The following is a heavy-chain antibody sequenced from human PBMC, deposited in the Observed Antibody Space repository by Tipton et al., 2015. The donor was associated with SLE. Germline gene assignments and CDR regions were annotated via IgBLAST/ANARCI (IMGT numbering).Heavy chain of an antibody. CDR3: ARGITMVQGVYYYYGMDV. Sequence: GLVKPSETLSLTCTVSGGSISSGSYYWNWIRQPAGKGLEWIGRAYTAGSPYYNPSLESRVAISMDTSKNQFSLKLTSVTAADTAMYYCARGITMVQGVYYYYGMDVWGQGTTVTVSS. CDR2: AYTAGSP. V-gene: IGHV4-61*02. CDR1: GGSISSGSYY. J-gene: IGHJ6*02. D-gene: IGHD3-10*01.